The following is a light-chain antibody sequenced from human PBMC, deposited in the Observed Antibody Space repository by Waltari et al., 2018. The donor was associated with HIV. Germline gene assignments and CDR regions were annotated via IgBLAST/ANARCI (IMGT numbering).Light chain of an antibody. CDR3: AAWGGSLSGLYV. J-gene: IGLJ1*01. Sequence: QSVLTQPPSASGTPGQRVTISCSGSTSNIGKTYIYWYQQLPGPAPKLLIYRNNQRPSGVPDRFSGSKSGTSASLAISELRSEGEAVHYSAAWGGSLSGLYVF. V-gene: IGLV1-47*01. CDR1: TSNIGKTY. CDR2: RNN.